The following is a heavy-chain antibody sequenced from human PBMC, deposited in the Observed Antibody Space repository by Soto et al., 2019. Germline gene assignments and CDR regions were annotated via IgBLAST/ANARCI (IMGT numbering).Heavy chain of an antibody. CDR2: MYYSGSF. Sequence: TSETLSLTCTVSGDSVSSGYWSWIRQPPGKGLEWIGFMYYSGSFYYNPSLTSRVTISVDTSKNQFSLKLSSVTAADTAVYYCARVTMIVVVIFDYWGQGTLVTVSS. CDR3: ARVTMIVVVIFDY. V-gene: IGHV4-59*08. J-gene: IGHJ4*02. D-gene: IGHD3-22*01. CDR1: GDSVSSGY.